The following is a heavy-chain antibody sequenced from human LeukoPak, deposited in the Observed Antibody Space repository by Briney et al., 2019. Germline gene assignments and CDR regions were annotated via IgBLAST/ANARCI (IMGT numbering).Heavy chain of an antibody. CDR3: AGASRDGYNQNFDH. Sequence: GESLKISCKGLGYSFSSYWNAWVRQRPGKGLEWMGIIYPGGSETRYDPSFQGQVTISADSSTSTAHLQWSSLRASDTAMYYCAGASRDGYNQNFDHWGQGTLVTVSS. V-gene: IGHV5-51*01. CDR2: IYPGGSET. CDR1: GYSFSSYW. J-gene: IGHJ4*02. D-gene: IGHD5-24*01.